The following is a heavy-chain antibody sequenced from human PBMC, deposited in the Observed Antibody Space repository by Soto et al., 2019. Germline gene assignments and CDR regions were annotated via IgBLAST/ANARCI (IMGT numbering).Heavy chain of an antibody. CDR2: IYYSGST. J-gene: IGHJ4*02. Sequence: SETLSLTCTVSGGSISSSSYYWGWIRQPPGKGLEWIGSIYYSGSTYYNPSLKSRVTISVDTSKNQFSLKLSSVTAADTAVYYCARHRVSIAAAGTRGYYFDYWGQGTLVTVSS. CDR3: ARHRVSIAAAGTRGYYFDY. V-gene: IGHV4-39*01. CDR1: GGSISSSSYY. D-gene: IGHD6-13*01.